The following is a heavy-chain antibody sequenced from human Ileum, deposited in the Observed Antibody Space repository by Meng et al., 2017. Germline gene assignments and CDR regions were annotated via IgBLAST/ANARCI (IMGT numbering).Heavy chain of an antibody. V-gene: IGHV4-4*02. CDR3: ARHGGYYQGF. Sequence: QWQVQGSGRGLVKPSGTLSLTCAVSSGSITSDTYWSWVRLPPGKGLEWIGQISHSGSTFYNPSLKSRVTMSVDKSKSQFSLMLTSVTAADTAVYYCARHGGYYQGFWGQGTLVTVSS. CDR2: ISHSGST. CDR1: SGSITSDTY. J-gene: IGHJ4*02. D-gene: IGHD4-23*01.